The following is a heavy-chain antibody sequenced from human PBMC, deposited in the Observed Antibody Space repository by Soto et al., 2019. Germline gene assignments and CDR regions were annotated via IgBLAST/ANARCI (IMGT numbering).Heavy chain of an antibody. CDR3: AREGVGVHYYYYGMDV. D-gene: IGHD1-26*01. CDR1: GGSFSGYY. CDR2: INHSGST. V-gene: IGHV4-34*01. Sequence: SETLSLTCAVYGGSFSGYYWSWIRQPPGKGLEWIGEINHSGSTNYNPSLKSRVTIPVDTSKNQFSLKLSSVTAADTAVYYCAREGVGVHYYYYGMDVWGQGTTVTVSS. J-gene: IGHJ6*02.